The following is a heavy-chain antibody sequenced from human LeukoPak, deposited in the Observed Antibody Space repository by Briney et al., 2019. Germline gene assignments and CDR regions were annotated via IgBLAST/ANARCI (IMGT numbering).Heavy chain of an antibody. Sequence: PSETLSLTCTVSGGSISSYYWSWIRQPAGKGLEWIGRIYTSGSTNYNPSLKSRVTMSVDTSKNQFSLKLSSVTAADTAVYYCARTYYYDSSGYQGRGAFDIWGQGTMVTVSS. CDR1: GGSISSYY. J-gene: IGHJ3*02. V-gene: IGHV4-4*07. CDR2: IYTSGST. CDR3: ARTYYYDSSGYQGRGAFDI. D-gene: IGHD3-22*01.